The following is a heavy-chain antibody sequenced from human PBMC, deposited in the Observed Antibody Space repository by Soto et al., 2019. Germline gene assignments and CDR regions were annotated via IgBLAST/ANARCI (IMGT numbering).Heavy chain of an antibody. CDR3: ARHEGGGYSYGYAFDI. CDR1: GYSFTSYW. J-gene: IGHJ3*02. D-gene: IGHD5-18*01. Sequence: GESLKISCKGSGYSFTSYWIGWVRQMPGKGLEWMGIIYPGDSDTRYSPSFQGQVTISAVKSISTAYLQWSSLKASDTAMYYCARHEGGGYSYGYAFDIWGQGTMVTVSS. CDR2: IYPGDSDT. V-gene: IGHV5-51*01.